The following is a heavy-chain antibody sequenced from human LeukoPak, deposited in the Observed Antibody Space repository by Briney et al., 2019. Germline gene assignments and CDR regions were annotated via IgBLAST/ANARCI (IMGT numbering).Heavy chain of an antibody. CDR2: IKQDGSEK. D-gene: IGHD6-19*01. CDR1: GFTFSSYW. V-gene: IGHV3-7*01. CDR3: ARGEGVDSSGWRPDGPFDY. Sequence: GGSLRLSCVVSGFTFSSYWMTWVRQAPGKGLQWVANIKQDGSEKYYVDSVKGRFTISRDNAKSSLYLQMNSLRAEDTAVYYCARGEGVDSSGWRPDGPFDYWGQGTRVTVSS. J-gene: IGHJ4*02.